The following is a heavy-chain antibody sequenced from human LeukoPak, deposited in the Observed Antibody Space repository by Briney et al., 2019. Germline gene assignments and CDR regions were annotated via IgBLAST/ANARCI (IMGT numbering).Heavy chain of an antibody. CDR3: PELGIAMIGGV. CDR1: GFTFSSYE. V-gene: IGHV3-48*03. Sequence: GGSLRLSCAASGFTFSSYEMNWVRQAPGRGREWVSYISSSGSTIYYADSVKGRFTISRDNAKNSLYLQMNSLRAEDTAVYYLPELGIAMIGGVWGKGPTVTISS. J-gene: IGHJ6*04. D-gene: IGHD3-10*02. CDR2: ISSSGSTI.